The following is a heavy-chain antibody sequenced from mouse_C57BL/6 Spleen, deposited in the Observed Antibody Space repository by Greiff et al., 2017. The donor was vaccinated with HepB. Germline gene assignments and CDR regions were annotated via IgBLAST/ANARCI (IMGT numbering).Heavy chain of an antibody. CDR1: GYTFTDYN. V-gene: IGHV1-18*01. CDR2: INPNNGGT. CDR3: ARRDYDGVPYWYFDV. J-gene: IGHJ1*03. D-gene: IGHD2-4*01. Sequence: EVQLQQSGPELVKPGASVKIPCKASGYTFTDYNMDWVKQSHGKSLEWIGDINPNNGGTIYNQKFKGKATLTVDKSSSTAYMELRSLTSEDTAVYYCARRDYDGVPYWYFDVWGTGTTVTVSS.